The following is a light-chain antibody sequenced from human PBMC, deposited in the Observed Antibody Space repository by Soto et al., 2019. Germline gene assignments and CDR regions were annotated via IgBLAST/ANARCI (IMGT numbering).Light chain of an antibody. V-gene: IGKV3-20*01. Sequence: ENSFTQSPGTLSLSPGESATLSCMASQSVSSSYLAWYQQKPGQAPRLLIYGASSRATGIPDRFSGSGSGTDFTLTISRLEPEDFAVYYCQQYGSSPIFGGGTKVDI. CDR1: QSVSSSY. J-gene: IGKJ4*01. CDR2: GAS. CDR3: QQYGSSPI.